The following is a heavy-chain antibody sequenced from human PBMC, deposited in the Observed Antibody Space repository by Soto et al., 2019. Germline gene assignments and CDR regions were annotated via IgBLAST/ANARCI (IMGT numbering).Heavy chain of an antibody. CDR3: AKVKEVGAITLFDY. CDR1: GCTFSSYG. J-gene: IGHJ4*02. D-gene: IGHD1-26*01. CDR2: ISGSGGST. V-gene: IGHV3-23*01. Sequence: GGSLRLSCAASGCTFSSYGMSWVRQAPGKGLEWVSAISGSGGSTYYADSVKGRFTISRDNSKNTVYLQMNSLRAEDTAVYYCAKVKEVGAITLFDYWGQGTLVTVSS.